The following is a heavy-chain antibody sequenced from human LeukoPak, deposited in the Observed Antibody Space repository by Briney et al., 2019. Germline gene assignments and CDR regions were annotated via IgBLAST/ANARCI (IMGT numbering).Heavy chain of an antibody. CDR1: GYTFTDYY. CDR2: INPNSGGT. Sequence: ASVKVSCKASGYTFTDYYMHWVRQAPGQGLEWMGWINPNSGGTNYAPKFQGRVTMTRDTSITTAYMELRRLTSDDTAVYYCARDHYYDSSGLGSLDPWGQGTLVTVSS. V-gene: IGHV1-2*02. CDR3: ARDHYYDSSGLGSLDP. J-gene: IGHJ5*02. D-gene: IGHD3-22*01.